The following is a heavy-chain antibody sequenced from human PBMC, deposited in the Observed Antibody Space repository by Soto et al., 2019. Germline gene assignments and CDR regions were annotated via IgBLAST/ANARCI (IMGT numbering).Heavy chain of an antibody. Sequence: QVDLQEPGPRLVEPSETLFLTWCGAGGLFGDNFRTWIRHLPGKGPELIGYIYYSGSTNYNPSLKSRVSISVDASKAQFSLQLTSVTAADTALYYCAAGTLGAVWTPLDHWGQGILVTVSS. CDR2: IYYSGST. D-gene: IGHD3-16*01. J-gene: IGHJ4*02. CDR1: GGLFGDNF. CDR3: AAGTLGAVWTPLDH. V-gene: IGHV4-59*03.